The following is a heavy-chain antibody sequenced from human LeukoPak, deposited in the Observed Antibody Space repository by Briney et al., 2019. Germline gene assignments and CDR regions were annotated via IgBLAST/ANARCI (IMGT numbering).Heavy chain of an antibody. V-gene: IGHV1-18*01. CDR1: GYTFTSYG. D-gene: IGHD3-10*01. CDR3: ARDSIGTYYYRSGSYNVY. Sequence: GASVKVSCKASGYTFTSYGISWVRQAPGQGLEWMGWISAYNGNTNYAQMLQGRVTMTTDTSTSTAYMELRSLRSDDTAVYYCARDSIGTYYYRSGSYNVYWGQGTLVTVSS. CDR2: ISAYNGNT. J-gene: IGHJ4*02.